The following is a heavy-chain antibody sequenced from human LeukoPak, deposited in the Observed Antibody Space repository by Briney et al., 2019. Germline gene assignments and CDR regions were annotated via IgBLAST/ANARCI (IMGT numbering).Heavy chain of an antibody. CDR1: GFTFSNHG. J-gene: IGHJ4*02. V-gene: IGHV3-23*01. CDR2: ISPSADIK. CDR3: AADSSRDYFDY. Sequence: PGGSLRLSCAASGFTFSNHGMNWVRQAPGKGLEWVSGISPSADIKYYADSVKGRLTISRDNSKNTLYLQMNSLRSEDTAVYYCAADSSRDYFDYWGQGTLVTVSS. D-gene: IGHD3-22*01.